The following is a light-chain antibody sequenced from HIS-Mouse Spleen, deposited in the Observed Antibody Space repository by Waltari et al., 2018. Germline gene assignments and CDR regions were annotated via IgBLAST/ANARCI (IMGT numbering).Light chain of an antibody. Sequence: QSALTQPASVSGSPGQSITLSCPGTSSDLGGYNHASWYQQHPCKAPKLMIYDVGNRPSGVSNRFSGSKSGNTASLTISGLQAEDEADYYCSSYTSSSTEVFGGGTKLTVL. CDR1: SSDLGGYNH. CDR3: SSYTSSSTEV. V-gene: IGLV2-14*03. CDR2: DVG. J-gene: IGLJ2*01.